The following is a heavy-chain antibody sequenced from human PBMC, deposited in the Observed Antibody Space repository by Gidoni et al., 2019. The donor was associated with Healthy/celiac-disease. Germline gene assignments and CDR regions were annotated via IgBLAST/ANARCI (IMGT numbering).Heavy chain of an antibody. CDR3: ARSDSGSYPGAGLYFDY. Sequence: EVQLVESGGGLVQPGGSLRLSCAASGFTFSSYWMSWVRQAPGKGLEWVDNIKKDGSEKYYVDSVKGRFTISRDNAKNSLYLQMNSLRAEDTAVYYCARSDSGSYPGAGLYFDYWGQGTLVTVSS. D-gene: IGHD1-26*01. CDR2: IKKDGSEK. J-gene: IGHJ4*02. CDR1: GFTFSSYW. V-gene: IGHV3-7*01.